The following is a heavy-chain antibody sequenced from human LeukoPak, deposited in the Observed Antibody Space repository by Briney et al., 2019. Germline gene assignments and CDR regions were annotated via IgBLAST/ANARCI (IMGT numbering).Heavy chain of an antibody. CDR3: ARPHYYDSSGYYD. V-gene: IGHV3-72*01. D-gene: IGHD3-22*01. CDR1: GFTFSDHY. Sequence: GGSLRLSCAASGFTFSDHYMDWVRQAPGKGLEWGGRTRNKANSYTTEYAASVKGGFTISRDDSKNSLYLQMNSLKTEDTAVYYCARPHYYDSSGYYDWGQGTLVTVSS. CDR2: TRNKANSYTT. J-gene: IGHJ4*02.